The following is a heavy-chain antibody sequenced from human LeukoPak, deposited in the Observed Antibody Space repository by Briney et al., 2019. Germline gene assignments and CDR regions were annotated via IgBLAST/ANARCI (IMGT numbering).Heavy chain of an antibody. Sequence: GASVTVSCKASVYTFTVYYMHWVRQAPGQGLEWMGWINPNSGGTNYARKFQGRVTMTRDTSISTAYMELSRLRSDDTAVYYCARDTYYDYVWGSYRLPDYWGQGTLVTVSS. J-gene: IGHJ4*02. CDR3: ARDTYYDYVWGSYRLPDY. CDR1: VYTFTVYY. V-gene: IGHV1-2*02. CDR2: INPNSGGT. D-gene: IGHD3-16*02.